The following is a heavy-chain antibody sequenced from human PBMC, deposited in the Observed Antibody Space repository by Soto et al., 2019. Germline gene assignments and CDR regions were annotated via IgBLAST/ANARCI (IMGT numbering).Heavy chain of an antibody. CDR3: ARLEYYYSGTSGPDY. V-gene: IGHV5-51*01. CDR2: IYPGDSDT. CDR1: VYRLTSYW. D-gene: IGHD1-26*01. Sequence: GQLPKISCTASVYRLTSYWIGWVRQMSGRGLEWMGIIYPGDSDTRYSPSFQGQVTISADKSISTAYLQWSSLKASDTSIHYCARLEYYYSGTSGPDYCGHVPLVTVSA. J-gene: IGHJ4*01.